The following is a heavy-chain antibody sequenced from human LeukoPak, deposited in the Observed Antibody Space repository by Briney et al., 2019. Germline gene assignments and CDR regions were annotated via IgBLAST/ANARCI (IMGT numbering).Heavy chain of an antibody. CDR1: GFTFSSYS. CDR3: ARADDYVWGSYRYWFDY. CDR2: ISSSSYI. Sequence: GGSLRLSCAASGFTFSSYSMNWVRQAPGKGLEWVSSISSSSYIFYADSLKGRFTISRDNAKNSLYLQMNSLRAEDTAVYYCARADDYVWGSYRYWFDYWGQGTLVTVSS. J-gene: IGHJ4*02. V-gene: IGHV3-21*01. D-gene: IGHD3-16*02.